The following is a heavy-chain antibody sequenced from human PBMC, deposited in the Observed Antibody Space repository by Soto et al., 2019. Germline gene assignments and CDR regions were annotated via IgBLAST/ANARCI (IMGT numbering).Heavy chain of an antibody. D-gene: IGHD2-15*01. CDR1: GGTFSSYA. CDR2: IIPIFGTA. Sequence: SVKVSCKASGGTFSSYAISWVRQAPGQGLEWMGGIIPIFGTANYAQKFQGRVTITADESTSTAYMELSSLRSEDTAVYYCARAYQDIVVAQSNWFDPWGQGTLVTVSS. V-gene: IGHV1-69*13. J-gene: IGHJ5*02. CDR3: ARAYQDIVVAQSNWFDP.